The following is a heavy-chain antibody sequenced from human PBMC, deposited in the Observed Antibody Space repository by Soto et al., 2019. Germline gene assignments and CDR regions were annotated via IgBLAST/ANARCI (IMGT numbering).Heavy chain of an antibody. CDR1: GYSFTSSW. V-gene: IGHV5-10-1*03. J-gene: IGHJ4*02. Sequence: EVQLVQSGAEVKKPGESLRISCQGSGYSFTSSWISWVRQMPGEGLEWMGRIDPSDSYLNYSPSFQGRVTISADKSISTAYLQWSSLKASDTAMYYCARRGSSSSFFYDSWGQGTLVTVSS. CDR3: ARRGSSSSFFYDS. CDR2: IDPSDSYL. D-gene: IGHD6-6*01.